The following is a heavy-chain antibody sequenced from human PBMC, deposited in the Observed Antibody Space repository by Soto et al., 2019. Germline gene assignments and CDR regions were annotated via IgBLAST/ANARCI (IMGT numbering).Heavy chain of an antibody. J-gene: IGHJ4*02. CDR1: GFTFRDYY. Sequence: QVQLVESGGGLVKPGGSLRLSCAASGFTFRDYYMSWIRQAPGKGLEWISYITSSGSTISYANSVKGRFTISRDKAKNSLYLQMNSLRAEDTAVYYCARALPYSSGWYTTVGFDYWGQGTLVTVSS. CDR3: ARALPYSSGWYTTVGFDY. D-gene: IGHD6-19*01. V-gene: IGHV3-11*01. CDR2: ITSSGSTI.